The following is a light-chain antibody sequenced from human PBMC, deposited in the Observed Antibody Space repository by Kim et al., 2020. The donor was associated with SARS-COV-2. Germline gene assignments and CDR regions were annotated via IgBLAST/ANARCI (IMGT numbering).Light chain of an antibody. CDR3: NSRDSNDNVV. V-gene: IGLV3-19*01. CDR1: SLRSYY. CDR2: GKN. Sequence: VALGQTVRITCQGDSLRSYYATWYQQKPGQAPILVIYGKNNRHSGIPGRFSGSSSGNTASLTITGTQAGDEADYYCNSRDSNDNVVFGGGTQLTVL. J-gene: IGLJ2*01.